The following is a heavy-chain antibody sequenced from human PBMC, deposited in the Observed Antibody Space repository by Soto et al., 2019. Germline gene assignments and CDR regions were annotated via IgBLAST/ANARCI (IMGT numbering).Heavy chain of an antibody. CDR2: ISTSNGYT. J-gene: IGHJ6*02. V-gene: IGHV1-18*01. CDR3: AGDRSFAPLEWSPSDSYGMDV. D-gene: IGHD3-3*01. CDR1: GYSFSTYG. Sequence: ASVKVSCKASGYSFSTYGISWVRQAPGQGLEWMGWISTSNGYTNYAQKFQGRVSMTTDTSTNTAYMEVRSLRSDDTAFYFCAGDRSFAPLEWSPSDSYGMDVWGQGTSVTVSS.